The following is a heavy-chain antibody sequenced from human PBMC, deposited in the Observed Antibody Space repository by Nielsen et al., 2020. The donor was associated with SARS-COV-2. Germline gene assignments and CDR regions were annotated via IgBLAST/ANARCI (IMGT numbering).Heavy chain of an antibody. D-gene: IGHD6-19*01. CDR1: GFTFSSYA. J-gene: IGHJ4*02. CDR3: ARDSSGWYMVY. V-gene: IGHV3-23*01. CDR2: ISGSGGRT. Sequence: GESLKISCTASGFTFSSYAMSWVRQAPGKGLEWVSAISGSGGRTYYADSVKGRFTISRDNSKNTLYLQMNSLRAEDTAVYYCARDSSGWYMVYWGQGTLVTVSS.